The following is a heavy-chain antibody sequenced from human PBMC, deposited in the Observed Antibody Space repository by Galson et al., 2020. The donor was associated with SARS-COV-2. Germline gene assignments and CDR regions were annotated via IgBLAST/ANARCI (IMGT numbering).Heavy chain of an antibody. J-gene: IGHJ4*02. V-gene: IGHV4-4*02. D-gene: IGHD4-17*01. CDR3: ARFDYGDFTALDY. CDR1: GGSISSSNW. CDR2: IYHSGST. Sequence: SETLSLTCAVSGGSISSSNWWSWVRQPPGKGLEWTGEIYHSGSTNYHPSLKSRVTISVDKSKNQFSLKLSSVTAADTAVYYCARFDYGDFTALDYWGQGTLVTVSS.